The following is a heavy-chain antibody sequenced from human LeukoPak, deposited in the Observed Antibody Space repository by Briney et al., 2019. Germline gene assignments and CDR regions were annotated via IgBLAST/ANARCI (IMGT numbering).Heavy chain of an antibody. D-gene: IGHD6-13*01. CDR3: ARGRLSYSSSWYLNY. J-gene: IGHJ4*02. CDR1: GGSFSGYY. Sequence: PSETLSLTCAVYGGSFSGYYWSWIRQPPGKGLEWIGEINHSGSTNYNPSLKSRVTISVDTSKNQFSLKLSSVTAADTAVYYCARGRLSYSSSWYLNYWGQGTLVTVSS. CDR2: INHSGST. V-gene: IGHV4-34*01.